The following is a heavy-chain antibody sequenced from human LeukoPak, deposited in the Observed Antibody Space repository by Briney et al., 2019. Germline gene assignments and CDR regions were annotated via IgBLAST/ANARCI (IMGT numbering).Heavy chain of an antibody. Sequence: SXXLSLTCTVSGGSISSYYWSWIRQPAGKGLEWIGRIYTSGSTNYNPSLKSRVTMSVDTSKNQFSLKLSSVTAADTAVYYCARVYHYDFWSTDYYYYMDVWGKGTTVTVSS. V-gene: IGHV4-4*07. D-gene: IGHD3-3*01. CDR2: IYTSGST. CDR3: ARVYHYDFWSTDYYYYMDV. CDR1: GGSISSYY. J-gene: IGHJ6*03.